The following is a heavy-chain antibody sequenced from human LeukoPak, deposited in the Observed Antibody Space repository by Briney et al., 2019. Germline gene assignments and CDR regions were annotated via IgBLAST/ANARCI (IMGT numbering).Heavy chain of an antibody. CDR1: GFTFSSYA. Sequence: GGSLRLSCAASGFTFSSYAMSWVRQAPGKGLEWVSAISGSGGSTYYADSVKGRFTISRDISKNTLYLQMNSMRAEDTAVYYCAKVGAAREKYYYYGMDVWGQGTTVTVSS. CDR3: AKVGAAREKYYYYGMDV. D-gene: IGHD6-6*01. V-gene: IGHV3-23*01. J-gene: IGHJ6*02. CDR2: ISGSGGST.